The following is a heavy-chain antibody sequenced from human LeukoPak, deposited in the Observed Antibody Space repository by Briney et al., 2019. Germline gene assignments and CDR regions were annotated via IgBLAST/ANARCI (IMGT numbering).Heavy chain of an antibody. J-gene: IGHJ4*02. CDR3: AKGYYDYVWGSYYFDY. CDR2: ISGSGGST. V-gene: IGHV3-23*01. Sequence: GGSLRLSCAASGFTFSSYAMSWIRQAPGKGLEWVSAISGSGGSTYYADSVKGRFTISRDNSRDTLYLQMNSLRAEDTAVYYCAKGYYDYVWGSYYFDYWGQGTLVTVSS. D-gene: IGHD3-16*01. CDR1: GFTFSSYA.